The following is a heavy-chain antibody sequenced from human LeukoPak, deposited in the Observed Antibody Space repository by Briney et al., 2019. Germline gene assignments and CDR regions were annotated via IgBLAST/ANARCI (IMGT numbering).Heavy chain of an antibody. V-gene: IGHV4-34*01. CDR1: GGSFSGYY. CDR2: INHSGST. CDR3: ARGRAVAARLTTNPFDY. D-gene: IGHD6-6*01. J-gene: IGHJ4*02. Sequence: SETLSLTCAVYGGSFSGYYWSWIRQPPGKGLEWIGEINHSGSTNYNPSLKSRVTISVDTSKNQFSLKLSSVTAADTAVYYCARGRAVAARLTTNPFDYWGQGTLVTVSS.